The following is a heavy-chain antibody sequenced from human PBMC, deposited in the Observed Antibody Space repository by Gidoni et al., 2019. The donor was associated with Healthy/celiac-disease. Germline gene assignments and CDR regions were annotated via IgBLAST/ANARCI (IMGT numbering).Heavy chain of an antibody. CDR3: ARDSGEFGSYDY. CDR2: ISSSSSYT. Sequence: QVQLVESGGGLVKPGGSLRLSCAASGFTFSDYYMSWIRQAPGKGLEWVSYISSSSSYTNDADSVKGRFTISRDNAKNSLYLQMNSLRAEDTAVYYCARDSGEFGSYDYWGQGTLVTVSS. J-gene: IGHJ4*02. CDR1: GFTFSDYY. V-gene: IGHV3-11*05. D-gene: IGHD3-10*01.